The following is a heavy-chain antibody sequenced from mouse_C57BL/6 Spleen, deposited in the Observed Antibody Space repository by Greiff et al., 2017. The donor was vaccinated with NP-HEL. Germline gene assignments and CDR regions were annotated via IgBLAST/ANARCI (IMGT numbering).Heavy chain of an antibody. Sequence: EVQLVESGGGLVKPGGSLKLSCAASGFTFSDYGMHWVRQAPEKGLEWVAYISSGSSTIYYADTVKGRFTISRDNATNTLFLKMTSRRSEDTAMYYCARPAYYSNGAMGYWGQGTSVTVSS. J-gene: IGHJ4*01. CDR1: GFTFSDYG. V-gene: IGHV5-17*01. CDR2: ISSGSSTI. CDR3: ARPAYYSNGAMGY. D-gene: IGHD2-5*01.